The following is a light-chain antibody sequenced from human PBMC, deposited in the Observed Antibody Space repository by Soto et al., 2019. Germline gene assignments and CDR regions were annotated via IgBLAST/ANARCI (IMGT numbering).Light chain of an antibody. CDR1: QRLHGS. V-gene: IGKV3-15*01. Sequence: PQSRSGLSGTPGATVTLSYSASQRLHGSLLWFQKKSGQPPRLLIYGATARVAGVPVRFSGSGGGTEFTLTISSLQSKGFASYFCQQYPTGPSVTFGQGTRLEIK. CDR3: QQYPTGPSVT. J-gene: IGKJ5*01. CDR2: GAT.